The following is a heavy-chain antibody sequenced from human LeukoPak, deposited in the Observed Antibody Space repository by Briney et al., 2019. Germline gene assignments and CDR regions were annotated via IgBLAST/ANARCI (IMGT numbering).Heavy chain of an antibody. J-gene: IGHJ4*02. CDR3: ARAVYGSGSYCYFDY. D-gene: IGHD3-10*01. V-gene: IGHV4-59*01. CDR1: GGSINSYY. CDR2: IYDSGST. Sequence: SETLCLTCTVSGGSINSYYWSWIRQPPGKGLEWIGYIYDSGSTNYNPSLKSRVTISVDTSKNQFSLKLTSVTAADTAVYYCARAVYGSGSYCYFDYWGQGTLVTVSS.